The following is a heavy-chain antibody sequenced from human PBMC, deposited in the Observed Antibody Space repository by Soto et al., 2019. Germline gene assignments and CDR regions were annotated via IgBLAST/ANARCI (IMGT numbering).Heavy chain of an antibody. Sequence: QVQLQESGPGLVKPSQTLSLTCTVSGGSISSGGYYWSWIRQHPGKGLEWIGYIYYSGSTYYNPSLTSRVTISVDTSKNQFSLKLSSVTAADTAVYYCARDRYPHVEMATISSFYYYYYGMDVWGQGTTVTVSS. CDR3: ARDRYPHVEMATISSFYYYYYGMDV. CDR2: IYYSGST. CDR1: GGSISSGGYY. D-gene: IGHD5-12*01. J-gene: IGHJ6*02. V-gene: IGHV4-31*03.